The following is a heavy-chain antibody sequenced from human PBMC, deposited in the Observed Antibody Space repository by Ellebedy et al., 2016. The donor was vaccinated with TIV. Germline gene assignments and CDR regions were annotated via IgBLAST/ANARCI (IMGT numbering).Heavy chain of an antibody. CDR3: VKEGVYYDSSGNPIKLNHFDF. CDR1: GFPVSRNY. CDR2: IYSGTTT. D-gene: IGHD3-22*01. Sequence: GGSLRLSCAASGFPVSRNYMSRVRQAPGKGLEWVSVIYSGTTTYYADSVKGRFTVSRDDSKNTLYLQMNSLRAEDTAVYYCVKEGVYYDSSGNPIKLNHFDFWGQGNLVTVSS. J-gene: IGHJ4*02. V-gene: IGHV3-53*01.